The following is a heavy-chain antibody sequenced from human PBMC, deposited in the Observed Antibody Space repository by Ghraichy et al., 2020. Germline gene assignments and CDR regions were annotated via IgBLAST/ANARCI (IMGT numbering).Heavy chain of an antibody. J-gene: IGHJ4*02. D-gene: IGHD6-19*01. CDR3: AISSGWYDGPRSGHHPYDY. Sequence: ASVKVSCKASGYTFTGYYMHWVRQAPGQGLEWMGWINPNSGGTNYAQKFQGRVTMTRDTSISTAYMELSRLRSDDTAVYYCAISSGWYDGPRSGHHPYDYWGQGTLVTVSS. V-gene: IGHV1-2*02. CDR1: GYTFTGYY. CDR2: INPNSGGT.